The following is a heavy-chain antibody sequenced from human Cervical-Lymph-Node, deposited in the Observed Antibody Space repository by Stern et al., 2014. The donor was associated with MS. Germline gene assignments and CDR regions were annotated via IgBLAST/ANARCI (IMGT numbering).Heavy chain of an antibody. Sequence: VQLQESGPGLVKPSQTLSLTCAVTGGSISRAAYYWSWIRQSPGKGLEGIGYIHNSGPTYYNPSLKSRVTISVDTSKNQFSLKLRSVTAADTAVYYCSRDADGYSLVFGYWGRGTLVTVSS. V-gene: IGHV4-30-4*01. CDR2: IHNSGPT. J-gene: IGHJ4*02. CDR1: GGSISRAAYY. CDR3: SRDADGYSLVFGY. D-gene: IGHD5-24*01.